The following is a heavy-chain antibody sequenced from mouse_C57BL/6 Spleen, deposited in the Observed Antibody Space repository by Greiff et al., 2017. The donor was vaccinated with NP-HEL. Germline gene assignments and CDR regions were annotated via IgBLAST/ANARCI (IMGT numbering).Heavy chain of an antibody. CDR3: VRHGYYGSSYGGFAY. J-gene: IGHJ3*01. V-gene: IGHV10-1*01. Sequence: EVQLVESGGGLVQPKGSLKLSCAASGFSFNTYAMNWVRQAPGKGLEWVARIRSKSNNYATYYADSVKDRFTISRDDSESMLYLQMNNLKTEDTAMYYCVRHGYYGSSYGGFAYGGQGTLVTVSA. CDR1: GFSFNTYA. CDR2: IRSKSNNYAT. D-gene: IGHD1-1*01.